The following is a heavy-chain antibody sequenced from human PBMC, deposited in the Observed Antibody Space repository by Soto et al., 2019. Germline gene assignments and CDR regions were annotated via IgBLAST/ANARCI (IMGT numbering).Heavy chain of an antibody. J-gene: IGHJ4*02. V-gene: IGHV3-30-3*01. CDR3: ARRTGTAPGFDF. CDR1: GFTFSDFE. D-gene: IGHD1-7*01. CDR2: ISYDGSNQ. Sequence: QVQLVESGGGVVQPGRSLRLSCSASGFTFSDFEMYWIRQAPGKGLDWVSFISYDGSNQYYAGSVKGRFTISRDNAKNTLFLLMSSLRPEDTAVYFCARRTGTAPGFDFWVKGTLVSVSS.